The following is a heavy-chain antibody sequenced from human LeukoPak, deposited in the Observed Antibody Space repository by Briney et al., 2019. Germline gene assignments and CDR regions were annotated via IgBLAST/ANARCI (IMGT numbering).Heavy chain of an antibody. Sequence: GGSLRLSCAASGFPFSTFDMNWVRQAPGKGLEWVSYISSGSSTIYYADSVKGRFTISRDNAKNSLYLQMNSLRAEDTAVYYCARLRYYAMDVWGQGTTVIVSS. V-gene: IGHV3-48*01. J-gene: IGHJ6*02. CDR3: ARLRYYAMDV. CDR1: GFPFSTFD. CDR2: ISSGSSTI.